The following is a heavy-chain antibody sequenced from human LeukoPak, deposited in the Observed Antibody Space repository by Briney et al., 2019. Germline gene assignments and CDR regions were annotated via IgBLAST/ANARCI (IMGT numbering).Heavy chain of an antibody. Sequence: GGSLRLSCAASGFTLNSYLMSWVRQAPGRGLEWVANIKKDGSEESYLDSVKGRFTVSRDNAKNSLFLQMNSLRGEDTAVYYCARSNPNKNALDLWGQGTMVTITS. CDR2: IKKDGSEE. V-gene: IGHV3-7*01. CDR3: ARSNPNKNALDL. CDR1: GFTLNSYL. D-gene: IGHD1-14*01. J-gene: IGHJ3*01.